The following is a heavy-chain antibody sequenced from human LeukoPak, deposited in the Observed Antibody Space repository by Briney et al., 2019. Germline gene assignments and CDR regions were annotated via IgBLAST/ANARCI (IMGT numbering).Heavy chain of an antibody. D-gene: IGHD1-26*01. J-gene: IGHJ2*01. Sequence: GASVKVSCKASGYTCTGYYMHWVRQAPGQGLEWMGWINPNSGGTSYAQKFQGRVTMTRDMSTSTVYMELSSLRSEDTAVYYCARAPREWELLPTYFDLWGRGTLVTVSS. V-gene: IGHV1-2*02. CDR3: ARAPREWELLPTYFDL. CDR2: INPNSGGT. CDR1: GYTCTGYY.